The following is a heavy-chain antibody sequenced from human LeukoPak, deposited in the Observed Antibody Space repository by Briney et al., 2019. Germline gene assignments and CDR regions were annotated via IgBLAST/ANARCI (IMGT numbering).Heavy chain of an antibody. J-gene: IGHJ4*02. CDR3: ARRYCTPSSCYSDY. CDR1: GFTFSSYW. CDR2: ISDGGRPL. Sequence: EGSLRLSCAASGFTFSSYWMHWVRQAPGKGLEWVPFISDGGRPLHYADSVKGRFTISRDNAKNSLYLQMNSLRDEDTAVYFCARRYCTPSSCYSDYWGQGALVTVSS. D-gene: IGHD2-8*01. V-gene: IGHV3-48*02.